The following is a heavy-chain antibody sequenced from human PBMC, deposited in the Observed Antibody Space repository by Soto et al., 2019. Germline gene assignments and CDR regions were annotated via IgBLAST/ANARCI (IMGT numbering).Heavy chain of an antibody. CDR2: INAGNSNT. Sequence: QVQRVQSGAEVKKPGASVKVSCKASGYTFTSYAMHWVRHAPGQRLEWMGWINAGNSNTKYSQKFQGRVTITRDTSASTAYMELSSLRSEDTAVYYCAGDISGDYLDYYYYMDVWGKVTTVTVSS. J-gene: IGHJ6*03. CDR3: AGDISGDYLDYYYYMDV. CDR1: GYTFTSYA. D-gene: IGHD4-17*01. V-gene: IGHV1-3*01.